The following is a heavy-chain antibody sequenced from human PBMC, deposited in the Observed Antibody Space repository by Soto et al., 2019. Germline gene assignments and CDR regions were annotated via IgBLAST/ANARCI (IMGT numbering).Heavy chain of an antibody. CDR3: ARDDYISDYYYYGMDV. CDR2: IYHSGST. CDR1: GYSISSGYY. V-gene: IGHV4-38-2*02. Sequence: SETLSLTCAVSGYSISSGYYWGWIRQPPGKGLEWIGSIYHSGSTYYNPSLKSRVTISVDTSKNQFSLKLSSVTAADTAAYYCARDDYISDYYYYGMDVWGQGTTVTVSS. J-gene: IGHJ6*02. D-gene: IGHD4-4*01.